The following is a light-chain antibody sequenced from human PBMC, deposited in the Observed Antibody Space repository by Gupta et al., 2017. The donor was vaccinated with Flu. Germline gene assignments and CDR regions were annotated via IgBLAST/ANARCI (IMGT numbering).Light chain of an antibody. Sequence: QSVLTQPPSVSGAPGQRVTISCTGRSSNIGAGYDVHWYQQLPGTAPKLLIYGNTNRPSGVPDRFSGSKSGTSASLAITGLQAEEEAYYYCQSYHSSLSGPAFGGGTKLTVL. CDR1: SSNIGAGYD. V-gene: IGLV1-40*01. CDR3: QSYHSSLSGPA. CDR2: GNT. J-gene: IGLJ2*01.